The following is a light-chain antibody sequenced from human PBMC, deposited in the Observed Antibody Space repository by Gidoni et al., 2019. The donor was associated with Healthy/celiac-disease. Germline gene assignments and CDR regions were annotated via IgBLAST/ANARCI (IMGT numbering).Light chain of an antibody. Sequence: DIVMTQYPDSLVASPGDRATINCKSSQSVLYSSNNKNYLAWYQQKPGQPPKLLIYWASTRESGVPDRFSGSGSGTDFTLTISSLQAEDVAVYYCQQYYSTPPLTFGQGTKVEIK. J-gene: IGKJ1*01. CDR3: QQYYSTPPLT. CDR2: WAS. V-gene: IGKV4-1*01. CDR1: QSVLYSSNNKNY.